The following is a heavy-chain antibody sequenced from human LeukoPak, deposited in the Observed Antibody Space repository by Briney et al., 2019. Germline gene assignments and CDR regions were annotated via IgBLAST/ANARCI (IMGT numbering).Heavy chain of an antibody. D-gene: IGHD5-18*01. CDR2: IYYSGST. CDR1: GGSISSSSYY. Sequence: SETLSFTCTVSGGSISSSSYYWGWIRQPPGKGLEWIGSIYYSGSTYYNPSLKSRVTISVDTSKNQFSLKLSSVTAADTAVYYCARLQYTALDYWGQGTLVTVSS. J-gene: IGHJ4*02. CDR3: ARLQYTALDY. V-gene: IGHV4-39*01.